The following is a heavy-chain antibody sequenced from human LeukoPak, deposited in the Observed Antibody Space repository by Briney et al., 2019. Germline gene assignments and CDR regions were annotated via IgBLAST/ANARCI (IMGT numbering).Heavy chain of an antibody. CDR2: IKQDGSEK. D-gene: IGHD6-6*01. CDR3: ARVAAARSFDP. J-gene: IGHJ5*02. V-gene: IGHV3-7*01. Sequence: GGSLRLSCSASGFTFSNYWMNWVRHAPGTGLEWVAYIKQDGSEKYYVDSVKGRFTISRDNAKNSLYLQKNSLRAEDTAVYYCARVAAARSFDPWGQGTLVTVSS. CDR1: GFTFSNYW.